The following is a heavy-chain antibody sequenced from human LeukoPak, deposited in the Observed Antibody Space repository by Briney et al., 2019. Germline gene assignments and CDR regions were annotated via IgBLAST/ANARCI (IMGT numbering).Heavy chain of an antibody. V-gene: IGHV4-39*07. CDR2: IYYSGST. J-gene: IGHJ6*03. D-gene: IGHD2-15*01. CDR1: GGSISSSSYY. CDR3: ARVVVFRTRYYYYYMDV. Sequence: SSETLSLTCTVSGGSISSSSYYWGWIRQPPGKGLEWIGSIYYSGSTYYNPSLKSRVTISVDTSKNQFSLKLSSVTAADTAVYYCARVVVFRTRYYYYYMDVWGKGTTVTVSS.